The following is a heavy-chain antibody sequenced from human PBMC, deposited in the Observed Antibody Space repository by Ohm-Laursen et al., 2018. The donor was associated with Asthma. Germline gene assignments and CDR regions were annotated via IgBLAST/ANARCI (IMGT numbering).Heavy chain of an antibody. Sequence: SLRLSCAASGFTFSDYYMSFIRQAPGKGLEWVSYIGNSGSAIYYADSVKGRFTLSRDNAKNSLYLQMNSLRAEDTAVYYCARASGGYYIDYWGQGTPVTVSS. CDR1: GFTFSDYY. CDR3: ARASGGYYIDY. D-gene: IGHD1-26*01. CDR2: IGNSGSAI. J-gene: IGHJ4*02. V-gene: IGHV3-11*01.